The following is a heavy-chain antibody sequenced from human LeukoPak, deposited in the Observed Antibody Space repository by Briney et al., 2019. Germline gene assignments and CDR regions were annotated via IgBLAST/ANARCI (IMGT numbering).Heavy chain of an antibody. D-gene: IGHD3-22*01. J-gene: IGHJ5*02. CDR3: AGDPSRYYDSSGYLPS. CDR2: INSDGSST. CDR1: GFTFSSYW. Sequence: PGGSLRLSCAASGFTFSSYWMHWVRQAPGKGLVWVSRINSDGSSTSYADSVKGRFTISRDNAKNTLYLQMNSLRAEDAAVYYCAGDPSRYYDSSGYLPSWGQGTLVTVSS. V-gene: IGHV3-74*01.